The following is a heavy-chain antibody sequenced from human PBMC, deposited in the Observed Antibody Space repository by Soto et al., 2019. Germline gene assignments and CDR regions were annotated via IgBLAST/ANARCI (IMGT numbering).Heavy chain of an antibody. D-gene: IGHD6-13*01. Sequence: QAQVVQSGAEVRKPGSSVKLSCKASEGTFNSYAIAWVRLAPGQGLEWMGGIIPYYNTLNYAQKFQDRVTITADDSTNTVYMELSSLRSDDTAVYFCASGASRWCPYFFDSWAQGTLVTVSS. V-gene: IGHV1-69*01. CDR3: ASGASRWCPYFFDS. CDR1: EGTFNSYA. J-gene: IGHJ4*02. CDR2: IIPYYNTL.